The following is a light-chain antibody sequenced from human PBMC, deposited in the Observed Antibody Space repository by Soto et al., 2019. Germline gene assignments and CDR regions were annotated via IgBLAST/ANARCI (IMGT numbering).Light chain of an antibody. J-gene: IGKJ1*01. Sequence: EIVLTQSPATLSLSRGERATLYXRASQTVTTVHLAWYQPQPGXAPSLXXDGXSRRATGIPDRFSGSGSGTDFTLTISRLEPEDFSVDYCQQYVGSPRTFGQGTKVDI. CDR3: QQYVGSPRT. V-gene: IGKV3-20*01. CDR1: QTVTTVH. CDR2: GXS.